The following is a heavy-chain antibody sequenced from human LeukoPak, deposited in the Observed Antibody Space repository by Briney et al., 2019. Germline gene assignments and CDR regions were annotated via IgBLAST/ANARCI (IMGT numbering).Heavy chain of an antibody. J-gene: IGHJ4*02. V-gene: IGHV3-11*01. Sequence: GGSLRLSCAASGFTFSDYYMSWIRQAPGKGLEWVSYISSSGSTKYSADSVKGRFTISRDNAKNSLFLQMKSLRAEDTAVYYCARTRKNYYGSSGLFDYWGQGTLVTVSS. CDR3: ARTRKNYYGSSGLFDY. D-gene: IGHD3-22*01. CDR2: ISSSGSTK. CDR1: GFTFSDYY.